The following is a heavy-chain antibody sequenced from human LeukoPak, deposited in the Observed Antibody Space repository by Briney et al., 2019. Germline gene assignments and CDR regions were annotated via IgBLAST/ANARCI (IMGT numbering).Heavy chain of an antibody. CDR3: ARTAARRFDY. Sequence: ASVKVSCKASGYTFTSYGISWVRQAPGQGLEWMGWISAYNGNTNYAQKLQGRVTMTRDTSTSTVYMKLSSLRSDDTAVYYCARTAARRFDYWGQGTLVTVSS. CDR1: GYTFTSYG. CDR2: ISAYNGNT. V-gene: IGHV1-18*01. D-gene: IGHD6-6*01. J-gene: IGHJ4*02.